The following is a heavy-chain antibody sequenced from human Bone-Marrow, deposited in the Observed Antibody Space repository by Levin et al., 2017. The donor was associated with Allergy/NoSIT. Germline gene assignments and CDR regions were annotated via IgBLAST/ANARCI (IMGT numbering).Heavy chain of an antibody. CDR2: ISYDGSNK. J-gene: IGHJ6*03. V-gene: IGHV3-30*18. CDR3: AKVTTVTTDYYYYMDV. Sequence: GGSLRLFCAASGFTFSSYGMHWVRQAPGKGLEWVAVISYDGSNKYYADSVKGRFTISRDNSKNTLYLQMNSLRAEDTAVYYCAKVTTVTTDYYYYMDVWGKGTTVTVSS. D-gene: IGHD4-11*01. CDR1: GFTFSSYG.